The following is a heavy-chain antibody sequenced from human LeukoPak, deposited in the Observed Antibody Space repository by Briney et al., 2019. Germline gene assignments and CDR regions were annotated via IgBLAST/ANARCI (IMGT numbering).Heavy chain of an antibody. D-gene: IGHD1-26*01. V-gene: IGHV3-21*01. CDR3: ASRGESYSGSYYEPLGD. CDR1: GFTFSSYS. Sequence: GGSLRLSCAASGFTFSSYSMNWVRQAPGKGLEWVSSISSSSSYIYYADSVKGRFTISRDNAKNSLSLQMNSLRAEDTAVYYCASRGESYSGSYYEPLGDWGQGTLVTVSS. J-gene: IGHJ4*02. CDR2: ISSSSSYI.